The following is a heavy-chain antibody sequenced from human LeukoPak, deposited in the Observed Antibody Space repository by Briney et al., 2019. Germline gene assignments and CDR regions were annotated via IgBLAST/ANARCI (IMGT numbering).Heavy chain of an antibody. Sequence: GGPLRLSCAASGFIFSHHGMHWVRQAPGKGLEWVAVIWSDATNRFYADSVKGRFTISRDNSQNTVFLQMNSLRVKDTAIYYCARDAQRGFDYSNSLKNWGHGTLVTVSS. V-gene: IGHV3-33*01. CDR2: IWSDATNR. J-gene: IGHJ4*01. CDR3: ARDAQRGFDYSNSLKN. D-gene: IGHD4-11*01. CDR1: GFIFSHHG.